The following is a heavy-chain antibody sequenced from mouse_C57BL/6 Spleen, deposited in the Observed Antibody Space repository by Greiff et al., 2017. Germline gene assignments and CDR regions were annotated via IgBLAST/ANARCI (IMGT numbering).Heavy chain of an antibody. Sequence: VKLQQSGPELVKPGASVKISCKASGYSFTGYYMNWVKQSPEKSLEWIGEINPSTGGTTYNQKFKAKATLTVDQSSSTAYMQLKSLTSEDSAVYYCARGSPLYFDVWGTGTTVTVSS. J-gene: IGHJ1*03. CDR3: ARGSPLYFDV. CDR1: GYSFTGYY. CDR2: INPSTGGT. V-gene: IGHV1-42*01.